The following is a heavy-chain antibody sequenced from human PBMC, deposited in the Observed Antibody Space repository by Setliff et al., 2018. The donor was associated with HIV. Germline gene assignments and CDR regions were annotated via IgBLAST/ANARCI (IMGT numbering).Heavy chain of an antibody. D-gene: IGHD5-12*01. J-gene: IGHJ4*02. CDR3: ARKSISSGYDYSED. CDR1: GGSMRSRSDY. CDR2: FYYGGST. V-gene: IGHV4-39*01. Sequence: SETLSLTCTVSGGSMRSRSDYWGWIRQAPGKGLEWIVIFYYGGSTYYNPSLKSRVTISVDTSKNQFSLKLSSVTAADTAVYYCARKSISSGYDYSEDWGQGTLVTVSS.